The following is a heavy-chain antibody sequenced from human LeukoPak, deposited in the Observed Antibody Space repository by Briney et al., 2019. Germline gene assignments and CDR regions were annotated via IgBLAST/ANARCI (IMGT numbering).Heavy chain of an antibody. D-gene: IGHD3-10*01. CDR1: GHSFSIYW. V-gene: IGHV5-51*01. CDR2: IYPGDSDT. Sequence: GESLKISCKGSGHSFSIYWIAWVRQMPGKGLEWMGIIYPGDSDTRYSPSFQGQVTISADKSISTAYLQWSSLKASDTAMYYCARISYGSGSYYNVRYFDYWGQGTLVTVSS. J-gene: IGHJ4*02. CDR3: ARISYGSGSYYNVRYFDY.